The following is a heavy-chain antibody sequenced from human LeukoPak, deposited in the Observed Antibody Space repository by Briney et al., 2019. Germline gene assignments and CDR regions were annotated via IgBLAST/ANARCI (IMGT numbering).Heavy chain of an antibody. CDR1: GFTFSRCA. J-gene: IGHJ4*02. D-gene: IGHD3-22*01. CDR3: ARFPHYYDSSGYSF. V-gene: IGHV3-23*01. Sequence: GGSLRLSCAASGFTFSRCAMSWVRQAPGRGLEWVSAISGSGGSTYYADSVKGRFTISRDNAKNSLYLQMNSLRDEDTAVYYCARFPHYYDSSGYSFWGQGTLVTVSS. CDR2: ISGSGGST.